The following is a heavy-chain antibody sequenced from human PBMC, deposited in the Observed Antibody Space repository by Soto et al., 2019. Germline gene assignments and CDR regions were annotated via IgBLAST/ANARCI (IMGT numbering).Heavy chain of an antibody. J-gene: IGHJ3*02. CDR2: INPSGGST. Sequence: GASVKVSCKASGYAFTSYYMHWVRQAPGQGFEWMAVINPSGGSTSYAQKFQGRVTMTRDTSTSTIYMELSSLRSEDTAVYYCARATSGSFDALDMWGQGTMVTVSS. D-gene: IGHD1-26*01. V-gene: IGHV1-46*01. CDR3: ARATSGSFDALDM. CDR1: GYAFTSYY.